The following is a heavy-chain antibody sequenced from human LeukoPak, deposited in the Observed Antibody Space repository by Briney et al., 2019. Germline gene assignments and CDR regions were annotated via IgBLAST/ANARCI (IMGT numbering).Heavy chain of an antibody. Sequence: PGGSLRLSCAASGFSFSSFAMTWVRQAPGKGLEWVSTIRSNGATANNADSVKGRFTISRDNSKNTVYLQMNSLRVEDTAIYYCARGQEFDDGVFDSWGQGTLVTVSS. V-gene: IGHV3-23*01. CDR1: GFSFSSFA. J-gene: IGHJ4*02. CDR2: IRSNGATA. CDR3: ARGQEFDDGVFDS. D-gene: IGHD1-1*01.